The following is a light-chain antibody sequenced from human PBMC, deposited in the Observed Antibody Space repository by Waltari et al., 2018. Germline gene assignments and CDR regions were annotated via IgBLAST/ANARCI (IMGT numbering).Light chain of an antibody. CDR1: QSVFYSSYNKND. CDR3: HQYSTTPWT. J-gene: IGKJ1*01. V-gene: IGKV4-1*01. Sequence: DIVMTQSPDSLSVSLGERATINCKSSQSVFYSSYNKNDLAWYQQKPGQPPKLLIYWASTRESGVPDRFSGSGSGTDFTLTISSLQAEDVAVYYCHQYSTTPWTFGQGTKVEI. CDR2: WAS.